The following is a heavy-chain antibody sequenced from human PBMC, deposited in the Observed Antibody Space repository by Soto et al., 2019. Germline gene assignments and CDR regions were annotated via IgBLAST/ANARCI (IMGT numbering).Heavy chain of an antibody. D-gene: IGHD2-15*01. CDR2: IKSKGDGGTT. Sequence: VRLSCAASGFTFSDAWMSWVRRAPGKGLDWVGRIKSKGDGGTTEYAAPVRGRFTISRDDSKNTLYLQMNSLKTEDTAVYYCTTDLWRIAVVVGSTGYFNPWGQGTPVTVSS. V-gene: IGHV3-15*01. CDR1: GFTFSDAW. CDR3: TTDLWRIAVVVGSTGYFNP. J-gene: IGHJ5*02.